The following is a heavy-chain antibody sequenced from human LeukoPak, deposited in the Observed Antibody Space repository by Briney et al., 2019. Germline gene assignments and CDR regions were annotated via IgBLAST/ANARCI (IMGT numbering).Heavy chain of an antibody. D-gene: IGHD6-6*01. J-gene: IGHJ4*02. CDR2: ISPTGSTT. V-gene: IGHV3-74*01. CDR3: ARGPNSNWSGLDF. CDR1: GFSFSGHW. Sequence: GGSLRLSCTASGFSFSGHWMHWARQLPGKGLVWVSRISPTGSTTSYANSVKGRFTVFRDNAKNTLYLQVNNLRAEDTAVYYCARGPNSNWSGLDFWGQGTLLTVSS.